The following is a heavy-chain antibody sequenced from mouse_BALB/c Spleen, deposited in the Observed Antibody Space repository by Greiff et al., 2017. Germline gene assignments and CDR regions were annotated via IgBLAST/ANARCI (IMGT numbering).Heavy chain of an antibody. V-gene: IGHV1-5*01. CDR2: IYPGNSDT. Sequence: VQLQQSGTVLARPGASVKMSCKASGYTFTSYWMHWVKQRPGQGLEWIGAIYPGNSDTSYNQKFKGKAKLTAVTSTSTAYMELSSLTNEDSAVYYCTRERGGIYYGNLWFAYWGQGTLVTVSA. CDR3: TRERGGIYYGNLWFAY. CDR1: GYTFTSYW. J-gene: IGHJ3*01. D-gene: IGHD2-1*01.